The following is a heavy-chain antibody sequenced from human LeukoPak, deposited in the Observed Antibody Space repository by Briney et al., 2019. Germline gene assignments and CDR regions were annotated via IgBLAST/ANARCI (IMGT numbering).Heavy chain of an antibody. CDR1: GYTFTSYD. J-gene: IGHJ1*01. CDR3: TRGPYAYSQY. V-gene: IGHV1-8*01. CDR2: INTDSGNA. D-gene: IGHD4-17*01. Sequence: ASVXXSCKASGYTFTSYDINWVRQAPGQGLEGMGWINTDSGNAGYVQKFQGRLTINRDAAISKAYMELSSLRSEDTAFYYCTRGPYAYSQYWGQGTLVTVSS.